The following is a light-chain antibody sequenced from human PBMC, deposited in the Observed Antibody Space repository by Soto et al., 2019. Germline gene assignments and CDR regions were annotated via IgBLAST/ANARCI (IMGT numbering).Light chain of an antibody. J-gene: IGKJ1*01. Sequence: DIQMTQSPSTLSSSVGDRVTITCRASQSISRGLAWYQQKPGKAPNLLIYDASTLESGVPSRFSGSGSGTEFTLTISCLHPDDFATYYCQHYSSVWACGQGTKVDIK. CDR1: QSISRG. CDR3: QHYSSVWA. CDR2: DAS. V-gene: IGKV1-5*01.